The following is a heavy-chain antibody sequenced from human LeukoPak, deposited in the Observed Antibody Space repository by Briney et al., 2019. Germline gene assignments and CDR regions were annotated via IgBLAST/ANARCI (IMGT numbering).Heavy chain of an antibody. CDR3: TRDMLVRGYYYGRDV. CDR1: GASISSYY. Sequence: KASETLSLTCTVSGASISSYYWSWIRQPAGKGLEWIGRIYTSGSTNYSPSLKSRVTMSLDTSKNQFSLNLNSVTAADTAVYYCTRDMLVRGYYYGRDVWGQGTTVTVSS. V-gene: IGHV4-4*07. J-gene: IGHJ6*02. D-gene: IGHD3-10*01. CDR2: IYTSGST.